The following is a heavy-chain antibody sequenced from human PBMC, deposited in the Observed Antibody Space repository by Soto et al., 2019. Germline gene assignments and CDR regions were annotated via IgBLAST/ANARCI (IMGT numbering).Heavy chain of an antibody. CDR2: ISGSGGST. D-gene: IGHD6-13*01. Sequence: GGSLRLSCAASGFTFSSYAMSWVRQAPGKGLEWVSAISGSGGSTYYADSVKGRFTISRDNSKNTLYLQMNSLRAEDTAVYYCAKDQGIAAAGTFGLYYYYYMDVWGKGTTVTVSS. J-gene: IGHJ6*03. CDR1: GFTFSSYA. CDR3: AKDQGIAAAGTFGLYYYYYMDV. V-gene: IGHV3-23*01.